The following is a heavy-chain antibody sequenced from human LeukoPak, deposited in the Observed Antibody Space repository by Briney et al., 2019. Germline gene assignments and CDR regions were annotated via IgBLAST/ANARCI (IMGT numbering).Heavy chain of an antibody. CDR3: ARGDSSSSLGC. D-gene: IGHD6-6*01. CDR2: INHSGST. Sequence: SETLSLTCAVYGGSFSGYYWSWIRQPPGKGLEWIGEINHSGSTNYNPSLKSRVTISVDASKNQFSLKLSSVTAADTAVYYCARGDSSSSLGCWGQGTLVTVSS. V-gene: IGHV4-34*01. CDR1: GGSFSGYY. J-gene: IGHJ4*02.